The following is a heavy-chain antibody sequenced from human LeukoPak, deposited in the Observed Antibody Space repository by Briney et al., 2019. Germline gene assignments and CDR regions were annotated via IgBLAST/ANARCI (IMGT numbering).Heavy chain of an antibody. CDR2: INHSGST. CDR3: ARGLCSTSRLRAAPPVLSSSRSYANWFDP. D-gene: IGHD2-2*01. V-gene: IGHV4-34*01. CDR1: GGSFSGYY. J-gene: IGHJ5*02. Sequence: TPSETLSLTCAVYGGSFSGYYWSWIRQPPGKGLEWIGEINHSGSTNYNPSLKSRVTISVDTSKNQFSLKLSSVTAADTAVYYCARGLCSTSRLRAAPPVLSSSRSYANWFDPWGQGTLVTVSS.